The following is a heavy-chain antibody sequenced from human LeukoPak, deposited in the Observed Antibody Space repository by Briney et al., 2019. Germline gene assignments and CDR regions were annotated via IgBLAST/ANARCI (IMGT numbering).Heavy chain of an antibody. D-gene: IGHD6-13*01. Sequence: SETLSLTCTVSGGSISSYYWGWIRQPPGKGLEWIGGIYHSGSTYYNPSLKSRVTISVDTSKNQFSLKLSSVTAADTAVYYCARDRFEWSHMSTAADLKLGSWFDPWGQGTLVTVSS. J-gene: IGHJ5*02. V-gene: IGHV4-38-2*02. CDR2: IYHSGST. CDR1: GGSISSYY. CDR3: ARDRFEWSHMSTAADLKLGSWFDP.